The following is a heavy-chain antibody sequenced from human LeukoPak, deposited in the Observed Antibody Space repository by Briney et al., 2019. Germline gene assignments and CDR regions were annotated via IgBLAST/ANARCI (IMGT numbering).Heavy chain of an antibody. D-gene: IGHD1-26*01. J-gene: IGHJ4*02. V-gene: IGHV3-30-3*01. CDR2: ISYDGSNK. CDR1: GFTFSSYA. CDR3: ARPPYSPYSPSFDY. Sequence: GRSLRLSCAASGFTFSSYAMHWGRQAPGKGAGWVAVISYDGSNKYYANSVKGRFTISRDNSKNTLYLQMNSLRAEDTAVYYCARPPYSPYSPSFDYWGQGTLVTVSS.